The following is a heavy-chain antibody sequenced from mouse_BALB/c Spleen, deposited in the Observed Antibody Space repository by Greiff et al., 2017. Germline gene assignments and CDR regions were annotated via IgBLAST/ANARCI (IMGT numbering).Heavy chain of an antibody. CDR3: ANWDGYYFDY. Sequence: LVESGPELVKPGASVKMSCKASGYTFTSYVMHWVKQKPGQGLEWIGYINPYNDGTKYNEKFKGKATLTLDKSSSTAYMELSSLTSEDSAVYYCANWDGYYFDYWGQGTTLTVSS. V-gene: IGHV1-14*01. CDR2: INPYNDGT. J-gene: IGHJ2*01. CDR1: GYTFTSYV. D-gene: IGHD4-1*01.